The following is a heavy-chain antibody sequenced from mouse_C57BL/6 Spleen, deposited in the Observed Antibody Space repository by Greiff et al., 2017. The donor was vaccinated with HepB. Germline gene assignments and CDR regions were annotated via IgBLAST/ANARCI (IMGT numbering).Heavy chain of an antibody. CDR3: AKNYGSIYLDY. Sequence: QVQLQQPGAELVRPGTSVKLSCKASGYTFTSYWMHWVKQRPGQGLEWIGVIDPSDSYTNYHQKFKVKATLTVDTYSSTADMQLSSLTSEDSAVYYCAKNYGSIYLDYWGQGPTLTVSS. CDR2: IDPSDSYT. CDR1: GYTFTSYW. J-gene: IGHJ2*01. V-gene: IGHV1-59*01. D-gene: IGHD1-1*01.